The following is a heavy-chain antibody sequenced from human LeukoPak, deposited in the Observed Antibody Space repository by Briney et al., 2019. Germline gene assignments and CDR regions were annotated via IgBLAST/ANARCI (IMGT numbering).Heavy chain of an antibody. CDR1: GFTFSTYG. J-gene: IGHJ4*02. V-gene: IGHV3-30*02. CDR3: ARDSGYSYPTIDY. CDR2: IRYDGSNK. Sequence: GGSLRLSCAASGFTFSTYGMHWVRQAPGKGLEWVAFIRYDGSNKYYADSVKGRFTISRDNAKNSLYLQMNSLRAEDTAVYYCARDSGYSYPTIDYWGQGTLVTVSS. D-gene: IGHD5-18*01.